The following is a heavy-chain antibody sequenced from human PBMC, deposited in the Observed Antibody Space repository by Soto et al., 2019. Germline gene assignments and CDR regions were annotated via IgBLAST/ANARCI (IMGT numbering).Heavy chain of an antibody. CDR2: IYYSGST. D-gene: IGHD3-10*01. Sequence: SETLSLTCTVSGGSISSGDYYWTWIRQPPGKGLGWIGYIYYSGSTYYNPSLKSRITISVDTSKNQFSLKLSSVTAADTAVYYCARDLYGSGSYYHYWGQGTLVTVSS. CDR1: GGSISSGDYY. CDR3: ARDLYGSGSYYHY. V-gene: IGHV4-30-4*01. J-gene: IGHJ4*02.